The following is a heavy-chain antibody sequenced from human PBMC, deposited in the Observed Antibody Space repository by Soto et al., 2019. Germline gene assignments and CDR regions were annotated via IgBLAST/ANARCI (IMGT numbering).Heavy chain of an antibody. CDR2: INHSGTT. CDR3: ARAIFYCGADCYSHPVAPFDY. V-gene: IGHV4-34*01. D-gene: IGHD2-21*02. Sequence: SETLSLTCPVYSGTFSGYYWSWIRQPPGKGLQWIGEINHSGTTNSNPSLKRRVTLSVNTSKNQFSLKLSSVTAADTPAYYGARAIFYCGADCYSHPVAPFDYWGQGTLVTVS. CDR1: SGTFSGYY. J-gene: IGHJ4*02.